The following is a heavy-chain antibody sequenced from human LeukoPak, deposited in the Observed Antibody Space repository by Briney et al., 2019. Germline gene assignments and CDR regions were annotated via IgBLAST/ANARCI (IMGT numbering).Heavy chain of an antibody. Sequence: GGSLRLSCAASGFTFSDYWMHWVRQAPGKGLEWVSRINSDGSSISYADSVKGRFTISRDNANNSLYLQMNSLRAEDTAVYYCARSPDPGIAARLPEGYWGQGTLVTVSS. V-gene: IGHV3-74*01. CDR3: ARSPDPGIAARLPEGY. J-gene: IGHJ4*02. D-gene: IGHD6-6*01. CDR1: GFTFSDYW. CDR2: INSDGSSI.